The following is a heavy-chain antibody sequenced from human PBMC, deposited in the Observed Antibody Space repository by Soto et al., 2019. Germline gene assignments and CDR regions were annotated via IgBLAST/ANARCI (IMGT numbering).Heavy chain of an antibody. CDR1: GGSFSGYY. CDR2: INHSGST. Sequence: SETLSLTCAVYGGSFSGYYWSWIRQPPGKGLEWIGEINHSGSTNYNPSLKSRVTISVDTSKNQFSLKLSSVTAADTAVYYCARKVVSYCSSTSCSISRYYYYYYMDVWGKGTTVTVSS. V-gene: IGHV4-34*01. D-gene: IGHD2-2*01. J-gene: IGHJ6*03. CDR3: ARKVVSYCSSTSCSISRYYYYYYMDV.